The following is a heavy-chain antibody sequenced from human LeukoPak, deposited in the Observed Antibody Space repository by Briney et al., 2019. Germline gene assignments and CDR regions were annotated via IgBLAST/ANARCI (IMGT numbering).Heavy chain of an antibody. CDR2: IGSNGSKK. J-gene: IGHJ4*02. CDR1: GFSLRDYV. V-gene: IGHV3-30*04. CDR3: ARQMTTTRLFDS. Sequence: GRTLRVSRAASGFSLRDYVFHGVRQSQDKGLEWVAVIGSNGSKKYYTDSAQGRFTISRDNSKNTSFLEMDSMRGEYSAVYYCARQMTTTRLFDSWGQGTLVIVSS. D-gene: IGHD1-14*01.